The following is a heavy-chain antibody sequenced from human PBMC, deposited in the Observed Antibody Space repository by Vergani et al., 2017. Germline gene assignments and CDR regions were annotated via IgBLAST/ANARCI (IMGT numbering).Heavy chain of an antibody. Sequence: QMQLQQWGAGLLKPSETLSLTCAVYGGSTNGYYWSWIRQPPGKGLEWIGEINHSGNTNYNPSLKSRVTISVDTSKNQLSLKLSSVSAADTAVYYCARQGITMVRGVIRHFDYWGQGTLVTVSS. CDR1: GGSTNGYY. CDR2: INHSGNT. D-gene: IGHD3-10*01. CDR3: ARQGITMVRGVIRHFDY. V-gene: IGHV4-34*01. J-gene: IGHJ4*02.